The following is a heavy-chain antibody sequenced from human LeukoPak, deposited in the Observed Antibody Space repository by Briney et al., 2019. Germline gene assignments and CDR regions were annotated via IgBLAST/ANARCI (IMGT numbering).Heavy chain of an antibody. CDR2: ISVYNGNT. CDR1: GGTFSSYA. Sequence: EASVKVSCKASGGTFSSYAISWVRQAPGQGLEWMGRISVYNGNTHYAQKFQGGVTMTTDTSTSTAYMELRSLRSDDTAVYYCARVRGTGYSYDWYFDLWGRGTLVTVSS. V-gene: IGHV1-18*01. D-gene: IGHD3/OR15-3a*01. J-gene: IGHJ2*01. CDR3: ARVRGTGYSYDWYFDL.